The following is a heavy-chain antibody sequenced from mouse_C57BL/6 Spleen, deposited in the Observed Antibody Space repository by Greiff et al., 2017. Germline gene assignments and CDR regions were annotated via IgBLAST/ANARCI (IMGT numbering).Heavy chain of an antibody. CDR2: IYPGDGDT. V-gene: IGHV1-80*01. CDR1: GYAFSSYW. D-gene: IGHD1-1*01. CDR3: ARSGYYGSSSFDY. J-gene: IGHJ2*01. Sequence: VQLQQSGAELVKPGASVKISCKASGYAFSSYWMNWVKQRPGKGLEWIGQIYPGDGDTNYNGKFKGKATLTADKSSSTAYMQLSSLTSEDAAVYFCARSGYYGSSSFDYWGQGTTRTVSS.